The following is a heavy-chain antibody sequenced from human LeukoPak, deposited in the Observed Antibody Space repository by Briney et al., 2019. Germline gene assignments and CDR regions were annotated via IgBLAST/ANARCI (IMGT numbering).Heavy chain of an antibody. CDR3: ARHYGP. J-gene: IGHJ4*02. V-gene: IGHV4-34*01. Sequence: SETLSLTCAVYGGSFSGYYWSWIRQPPGKGLEWIGEINHRGSTYYNPSLKSRVTISVDTSKNQFSLKLNSVTATDTAVYYCARHYGPWGQGTLVTVSS. CDR2: INHRGST. CDR1: GGSFSGYY. D-gene: IGHD3-16*01.